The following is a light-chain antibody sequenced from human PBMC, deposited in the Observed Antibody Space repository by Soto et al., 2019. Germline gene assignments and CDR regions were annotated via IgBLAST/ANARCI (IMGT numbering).Light chain of an antibody. CDR1: QSIDTH. CDR2: DAS. CDR3: QQYDSLPPLFT. J-gene: IGKJ3*01. V-gene: IGKV1-33*01. Sequence: DIRMTQSPSSLSASVGDRVTITCRASQSIDTHLNWYQQKPGKAPKLLIYDASNLETGVPSRFSGSGSGTAFTFTISSLQPEDVATYYCQQYDSLPPLFTFGPGTKVDIK.